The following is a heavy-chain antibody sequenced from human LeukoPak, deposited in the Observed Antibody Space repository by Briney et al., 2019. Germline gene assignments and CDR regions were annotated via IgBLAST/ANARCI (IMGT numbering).Heavy chain of an antibody. J-gene: IGHJ3*02. CDR2: IYSGGST. CDR3: ASSSGWYGDAFDI. Sequence: GGSLRLSCAASGFTFSSYAMHWVRQAPGKGLEWVSVIYSGGSTYYADPVKGRFTISRHNSKNTLYLQMNSLRAEDTAVYYCASSSGWYGDAFDIWGQGTMVTVSS. CDR1: GFTFSSYA. V-gene: IGHV3-53*04. D-gene: IGHD6-19*01.